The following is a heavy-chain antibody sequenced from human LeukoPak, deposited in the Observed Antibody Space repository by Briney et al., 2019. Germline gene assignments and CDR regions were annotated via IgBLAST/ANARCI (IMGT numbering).Heavy chain of an antibody. D-gene: IGHD3-22*01. CDR3: ARFVVSGYYPQPPDY. V-gene: IGHV4-61*01. CDR2: IYYSGST. CDR1: GVSVSSGSYY. J-gene: IGHJ4*02. Sequence: SETLSLTCTVSGVSVSSGSYYWSWIRQPPGKGLEWIGYIYYSGSTNYNPSLKGRVTISVDTSKNQFSLKLSSVTAADTAVYYCARFVVSGYYPQPPDYWGQGTLVTVSS.